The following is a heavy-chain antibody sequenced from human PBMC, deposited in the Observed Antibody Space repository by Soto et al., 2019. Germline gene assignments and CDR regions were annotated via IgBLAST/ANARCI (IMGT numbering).Heavy chain of an antibody. CDR1: GGSFSGYY. D-gene: IGHD3-16*01. CDR3: ARLMITFGGVPGDWFDP. CDR2: INHSGST. J-gene: IGHJ5*02. Sequence: PSETLSHTCAVYGGSFSGYYWSWIRQPPGKGLEWIGEINHSGSTDYNPSLKSRVTISVDTSKNQFSLKLSSVTAADTAVYYCARLMITFGGVPGDWFDPWGQGTLVTVSS. V-gene: IGHV4-34*01.